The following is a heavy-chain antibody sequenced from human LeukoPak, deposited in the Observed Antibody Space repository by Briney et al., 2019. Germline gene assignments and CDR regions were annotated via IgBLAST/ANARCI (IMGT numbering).Heavy chain of an antibody. CDR3: ARSGIAAAGTDNWFDP. CDR2: IYYSGST. D-gene: IGHD6-13*01. CDR1: GGAISSYY. J-gene: IGHJ5*02. Sequence: SETLSLTCTVSGGAISSYYWSWIRQPPGKGLECIGYIYYSGSTNYNPSLKSRVTISVDTSKNQFSLKLSSVTAADTAVCYCARSGIAAAGTDNWFDPWGQGTLVTVSS. V-gene: IGHV4-59*08.